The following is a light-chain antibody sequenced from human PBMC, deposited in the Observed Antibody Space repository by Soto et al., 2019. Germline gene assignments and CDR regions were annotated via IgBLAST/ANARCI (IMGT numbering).Light chain of an antibody. CDR1: QSVTSSY. CDR3: QQRSNWPPFT. V-gene: IGKV3-11*01. CDR2: DAS. J-gene: IGKJ3*01. Sequence: EIVLTQPPGTLSLSPGERATLSCRASQSVTSSYLTWYHQKPGQAPRLLIYDASNRATGIPARLSGSGSGKNFTLTISRLEPEDFAVYYCQQRSNWPPFTFGPGTKVDI.